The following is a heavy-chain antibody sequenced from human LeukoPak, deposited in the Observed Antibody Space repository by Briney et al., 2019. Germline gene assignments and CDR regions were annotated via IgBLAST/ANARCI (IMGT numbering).Heavy chain of an antibody. CDR1: GFTFSSYS. Sequence: GGSLRLSCAASGFTFSSYSMNWVRQAPGKGLEWVSSISSSSSYIYYADSVKGRFTISRDNAKNSLYLQMNSLRAEDTAVYYCAGLVSTSSYYFDYWGQGTLVTVSS. J-gene: IGHJ4*02. V-gene: IGHV3-21*01. D-gene: IGHD2-2*01. CDR3: AGLVSTSSYYFDY. CDR2: ISSSSSYI.